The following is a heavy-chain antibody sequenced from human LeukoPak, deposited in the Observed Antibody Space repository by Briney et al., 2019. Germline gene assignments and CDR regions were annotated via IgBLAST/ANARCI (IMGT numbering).Heavy chain of an antibody. CDR1: GGSISSYY. CDR3: ARDQVWNYGSGSPPARPNYYYYGMDV. V-gene: IGHV4-4*07. D-gene: IGHD3-10*01. CDR2: IYTSGST. Sequence: SETLSLTCTVSGGSISSYYWSWIRQPAGKGLEWIGRIYTSGSTNYNPSLKSRVTMSVDTSKNQFSLKLSSVTAADTAVYYCARDQVWNYGSGSPPARPNYYYYGMDVWGQGTTVTVSS. J-gene: IGHJ6*02.